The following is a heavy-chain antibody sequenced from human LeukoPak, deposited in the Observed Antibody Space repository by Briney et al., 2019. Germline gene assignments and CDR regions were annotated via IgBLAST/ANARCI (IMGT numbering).Heavy chain of an antibody. J-gene: IGHJ4*02. CDR1: GDSVSSNSAA. Sequence: SQTLSLTCAISGDSVSSNSAAWNWIRQSPSRGLEWLGRTYYRSKWYNDYAVSVKSRITINPDTSKNQFSLKLRSVTAADTAVYYCARPSDHYYDISGHFSASFDHWGQGTLVTVSS. V-gene: IGHV6-1*01. D-gene: IGHD3-22*01. CDR2: TYYRSKWYN. CDR3: ARPSDHYYDISGHFSASFDH.